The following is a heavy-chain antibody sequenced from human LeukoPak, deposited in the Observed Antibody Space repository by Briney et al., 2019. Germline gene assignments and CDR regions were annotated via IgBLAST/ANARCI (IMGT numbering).Heavy chain of an antibody. CDR2: MQSDGINK. CDR3: AKPSPVPVWNYFDY. V-gene: IGHV3-30*02. Sequence: GGSLRLSCAASGFTFSSYGMYWVRQAPGTGLEWVAYMQSDGINKYYADSVKGRFTISRDNSKNTLYLQMNSLRGEDTAVYFCAKPSPVPVWNYFDYWGQGTLVTDSS. D-gene: IGHD1-1*01. CDR1: GFTFSSYG. J-gene: IGHJ4*02.